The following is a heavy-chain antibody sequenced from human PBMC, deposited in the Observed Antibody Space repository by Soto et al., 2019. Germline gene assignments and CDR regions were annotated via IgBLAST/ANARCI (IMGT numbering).Heavy chain of an antibody. J-gene: IGHJ4*02. CDR3: AKDITYDSSAYDS. V-gene: IGHV3-23*01. CDR1: GFTFSRFG. CDR2: ISGGGNPT. Sequence: EVQLLESGGGLVQPGGSLRLPCAASGFTFSRFGMSWVRQAPGKGLEWVSGISGGGNPTYYSDSVKGRFTISRDSAKNTLYLQMNSLRTEDTAVYYCAKDITYDSSAYDSWGQGTLVTVSS. D-gene: IGHD3-22*01.